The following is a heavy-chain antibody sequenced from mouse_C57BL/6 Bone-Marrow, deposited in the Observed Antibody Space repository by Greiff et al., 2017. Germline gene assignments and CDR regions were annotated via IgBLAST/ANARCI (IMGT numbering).Heavy chain of an antibody. V-gene: IGHV1-74*01. D-gene: IGHD2-4*01. CDR3: ATVSFSYDHWYFDV. J-gene: IGHJ1*03. Sequence: QVQLQQPGAELVKPGASVKVSCKASGYTFTSYWMHWVKQRPGQGLEWIGRIHPSDSDTNYNQKFKGKATLTVDKSSSTAYMQLSSLTSEDSAVYYCATVSFSYDHWYFDVWGTGTTVTVSS. CDR2: IHPSDSDT. CDR1: GYTFTSYW.